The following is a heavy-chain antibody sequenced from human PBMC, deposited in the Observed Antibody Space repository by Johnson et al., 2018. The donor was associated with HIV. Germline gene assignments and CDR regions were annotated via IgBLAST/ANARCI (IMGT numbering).Heavy chain of an antibody. V-gene: IGHV3-30*19. CDR1: GFTFSSYG. CDR3: AGGDYDILTGYAFDI. J-gene: IGHJ3*02. D-gene: IGHD3-9*01. CDR2: IWYDGSNK. Sequence: QVQLVESGGGVVQPGKSLRLSCAASGFTFSSYGMHWVRQAPGKGLEWVAVIWYDGSNKYYADSVKGRFTITRDNSKNTLYLQMNSLGAEDTAVYYCAGGDYDILTGYAFDIWGQGTMVTVSS.